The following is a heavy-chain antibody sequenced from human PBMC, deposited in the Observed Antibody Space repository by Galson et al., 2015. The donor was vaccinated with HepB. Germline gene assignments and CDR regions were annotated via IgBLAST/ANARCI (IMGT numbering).Heavy chain of an antibody. J-gene: IGHJ4*02. CDR1: GYTFTSYG. CDR2: ISAYNGNT. V-gene: IGHV1-18*04. Sequence: SVKVSCKASGYTFTSYGISWVRQAPGQGLEWMGWISAYNGNTNYAQKLQGRVTMTTDTSTSTAYMELRSLRSDDTAVYYCARGRTVRRGYGDYPSYFDYWGQGTLVTVSS. D-gene: IGHD4-17*01. CDR3: ARGRTVRRGYGDYPSYFDY.